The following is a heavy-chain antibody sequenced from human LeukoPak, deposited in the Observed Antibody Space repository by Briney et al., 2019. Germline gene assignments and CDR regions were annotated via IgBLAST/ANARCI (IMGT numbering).Heavy chain of an antibody. V-gene: IGHV4-34*01. CDR2: INHSGST. Sequence: SETLSLTCALYGGSFSGYYWSWIRQPPGKGLEWLGEINHSGSTNYNPSLKSRVTISVDTSKNQFSLKLSSVTAADTAVYYCARTVAGTHWYFDLWGRGTLVTVSS. D-gene: IGHD6-19*01. CDR1: GGSFSGYY. J-gene: IGHJ2*01. CDR3: ARTVAGTHWYFDL.